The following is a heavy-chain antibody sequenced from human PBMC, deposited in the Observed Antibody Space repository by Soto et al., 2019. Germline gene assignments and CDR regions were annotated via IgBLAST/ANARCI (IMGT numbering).Heavy chain of an antibody. CDR1: GSTFSSDG. D-gene: IGHD1-26*01. J-gene: IGHJ4*02. V-gene: IGHV3-30*03. CDR3: ARGGVPYFDY. CDR2: ISYDGSEK. Sequence: GWSLRLSCEASGSTFSSDGMHWVRQAPEKGLEWVAVISYDGSEKYYAESVNGRFTVSTDNSKDTLYLQMNSLRPEDTAVYYGARGGVPYFDYWGQGTLVTVSS.